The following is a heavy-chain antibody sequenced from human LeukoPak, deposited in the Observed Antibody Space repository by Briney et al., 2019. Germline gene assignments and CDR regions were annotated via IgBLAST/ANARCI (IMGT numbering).Heavy chain of an antibody. CDR3: ARAVPSRITMVRGAKNAQRYFDY. CDR2: IYYSGCT. D-gene: IGHD3-10*01. J-gene: IGHJ4*02. Sequence: HTRTVTVGFISSSSYYWGGMRHPPGEGVEGSGSIYYSGCTNYNTSLKSRVTISVDKSKKHFSSKKSSVAPADTAAVYCARAVPSRITMVRGAKNAQRYFDYSGQGNL. CDR1: VGFISSSSYY. V-gene: IGHV4-39*02.